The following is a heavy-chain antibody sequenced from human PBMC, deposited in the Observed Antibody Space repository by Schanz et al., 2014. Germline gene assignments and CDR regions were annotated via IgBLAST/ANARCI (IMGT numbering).Heavy chain of an antibody. CDR2: IKQEGDEK. J-gene: IGHJ5*01. Sequence: EGQLVESGGGLVQPGGSLRLSCVVSGFNFRNYWMSWVRQAPGKGLEWVASIKQEGDEKNYVDSVKGRFTISRDNAKNSLFLQMNSLRADDTAVYYCSKDKQGSRSDDSWGQGTLVTVSS. CDR3: SKDKQGSRSDDS. CDR1: GFNFRNYW. D-gene: IGHD2-15*01. V-gene: IGHV3-7*01.